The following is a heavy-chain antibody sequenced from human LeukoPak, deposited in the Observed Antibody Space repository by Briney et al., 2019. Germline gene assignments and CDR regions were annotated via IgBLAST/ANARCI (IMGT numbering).Heavy chain of an antibody. CDR3: ARHHRGYSGYAPFDY. J-gene: IGHJ4*02. V-gene: IGHV5-51*01. CDR1: GYSFTSYW. Sequence: GESLKISCKGSGYSFTSYWIGWVRQMPGKGLEWMGIISPSDSDTRYSPSFQGQVTISVDKSISTAYLQWSSLKASDTAMYYCARHHRGYSGYAPFDYWGQGTLVTVSS. D-gene: IGHD5-12*01. CDR2: ISPSDSDT.